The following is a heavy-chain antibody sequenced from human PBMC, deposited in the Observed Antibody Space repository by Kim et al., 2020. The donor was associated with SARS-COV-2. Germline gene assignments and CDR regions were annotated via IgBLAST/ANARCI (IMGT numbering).Heavy chain of an antibody. CDR3: ARKMGITMIVVVISTHFDY. D-gene: IGHD3-22*01. Sequence: SETLSLTCTVSGGSISSSSYYWGCIRQPPGQGLEWIVSIYYSGSTNYNPSLKSRVTISVDTSKNQFSLQLSSVNAADTAVYYCARKMGITMIVVVISTHFDYWGQGTLVTVSS. CDR1: GGSISSSSYY. J-gene: IGHJ4*02. CDR2: IYYSGST. V-gene: IGHV4-39*01.